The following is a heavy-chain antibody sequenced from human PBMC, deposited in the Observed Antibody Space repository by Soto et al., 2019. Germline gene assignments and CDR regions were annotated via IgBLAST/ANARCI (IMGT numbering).Heavy chain of an antibody. Sequence: SETLSLTCTFSGDSISSRSHYWGLLRQPPRKALEWIGNIFYSGTTYYNPSLKSRITISVDTSKNQFSLKLSSVTAADTAVYYCASSRRAATVAYSGQGTQVSVSS. V-gene: IGHV4-39*01. CDR1: GDSISSRSHY. D-gene: IGHD6-13*01. CDR2: IFYSGTT. CDR3: ASSRRAATVAY. J-gene: IGHJ4*02.